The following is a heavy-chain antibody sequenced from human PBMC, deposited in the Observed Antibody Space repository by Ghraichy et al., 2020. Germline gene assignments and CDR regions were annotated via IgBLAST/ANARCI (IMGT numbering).Heavy chain of an antibody. V-gene: IGHV4-59*01. J-gene: IGHJ4*02. Sequence: SETLSLTCIVSNGSISSYYWSWIRQSPGKGLEWIGYVFFSGSTTYNPSLKGRITISVDTPKNLFSLKLNSVTAADTAVYYCAGQSKAYCSGTACPIDYWGQGTLVTVSS. CDR1: NGSISSYY. D-gene: IGHD2-15*01. CDR2: VFFSGST. CDR3: AGQSKAYCSGTACPIDY.